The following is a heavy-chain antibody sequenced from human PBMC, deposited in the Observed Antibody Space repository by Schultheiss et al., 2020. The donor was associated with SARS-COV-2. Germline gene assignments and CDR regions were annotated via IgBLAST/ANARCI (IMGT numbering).Heavy chain of an antibody. CDR1: GYTFNRYS. D-gene: IGHD5-18*01. CDR3: ARGQLWSFDY. V-gene: IGHV3-7*03. J-gene: IGHJ4*02. CDR2: IDDYGIRT. Sequence: GGSLRLSCVVSGYTFNRYSMTWVRQAPGKGLEWVATIDDYGIRTFYVDSVRGRFTISRDNARSSLSLQLNNLRVEDTAVYYCARGQLWSFDYWGQGTLVTVSS.